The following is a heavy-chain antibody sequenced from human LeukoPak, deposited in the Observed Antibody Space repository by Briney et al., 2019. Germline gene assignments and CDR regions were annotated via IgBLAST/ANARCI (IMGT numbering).Heavy chain of an antibody. J-gene: IGHJ5*01. D-gene: IGHD2-15*01. CDR3: AKATVEAAPRGWFES. Sequence: GGSLRLSCAASGFTFSSYAMTWVRQAPGKGLEWVSGISGSGGSTYYADSVKGRFTISRDNSKNTVYLQINSLRAEDTALYYCAKATVEAAPRGWFESWGQGTLVTVSS. CDR1: GFTFSSYA. V-gene: IGHV3-23*01. CDR2: ISGSGGST.